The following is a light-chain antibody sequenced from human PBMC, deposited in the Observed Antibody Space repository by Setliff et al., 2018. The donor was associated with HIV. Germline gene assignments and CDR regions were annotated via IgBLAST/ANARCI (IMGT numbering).Light chain of an antibody. CDR2: DVS. J-gene: IGLJ1*01. Sequence: QSVLTQPASVSGSPGQSITISCSGTSSDVGGYNYVSWYQQHPGKAPKLMLYDVSNRPSGVSSRFSGSKSGNTPSLTISGLQAEDEADYYCSSYTSSSTPYVFGTGTKVTVL. CDR1: SSDVGGYNY. V-gene: IGLV2-14*03. CDR3: SSYTSSSTPYV.